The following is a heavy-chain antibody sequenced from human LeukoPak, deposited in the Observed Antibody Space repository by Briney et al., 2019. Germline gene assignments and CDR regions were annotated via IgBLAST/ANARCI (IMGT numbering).Heavy chain of an antibody. J-gene: IGHJ6*02. CDR2: ISYDGSNK. Sequence: GGSLRLSCAASGFTFSSYAMHWVRQAPGKGLEWVAVISYDGSNKYYADSVKGRFTISRDNSKNTLYLQMNSLRAEDTAVHYCARDKTMIVVVTYYYGMDVWGQGTTVTVSS. CDR3: ARDKTMIVVVTYYYGMDV. CDR1: GFTFSSYA. V-gene: IGHV3-30-3*01. D-gene: IGHD3-22*01.